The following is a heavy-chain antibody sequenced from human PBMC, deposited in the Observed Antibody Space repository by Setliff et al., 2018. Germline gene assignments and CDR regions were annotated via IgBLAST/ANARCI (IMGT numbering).Heavy chain of an antibody. CDR3: ARATTVVTRAVDAFDI. Sequence: SETLSLTCAVYGGSFSGYYRSWIRQPPGKGLEWIGEINNSGSTNYNPSLKSRVTISVDTSKNQFSLKLSSVTAADTAVYYCARATTVVTRAVDAFDIWGQGTMGTVSS. J-gene: IGHJ3*02. CDR2: INNSGST. D-gene: IGHD4-17*01. CDR1: GGSFSGYY. V-gene: IGHV4-34*01.